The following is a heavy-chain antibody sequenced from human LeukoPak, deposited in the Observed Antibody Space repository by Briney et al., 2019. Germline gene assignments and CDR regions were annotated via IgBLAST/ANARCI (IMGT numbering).Heavy chain of an antibody. D-gene: IGHD7-27*01. J-gene: IGHJ4*02. Sequence: SETLSLTCTVSGGSISSSSYYWGWIRQPPGKGLEWIGSIYYSGSTYYNPSLKSRVTISVDTSKNQFSLKLSSVTAADTAVYYCARDGPWGYVDYWGQGTLVTVSS. CDR3: ARDGPWGYVDY. CDR1: GGSISSSSYY. V-gene: IGHV4-39*07. CDR2: IYYSGST.